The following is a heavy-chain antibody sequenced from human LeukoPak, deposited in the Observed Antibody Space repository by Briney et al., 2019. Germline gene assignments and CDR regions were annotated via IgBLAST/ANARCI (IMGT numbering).Heavy chain of an antibody. CDR3: ARQGDFWSGYYFGY. D-gene: IGHD3-3*01. CDR1: GGSISSSSYY. Sequence: SETLSLTCTVSGGSISSSSYYWGWIRQPPGKGLEWIGSIYYSGSTYYNPSPKSRVTISVDTSKNQFSLKLSSVTAADTAVYYCARQGDFWSGYYFGYWGQGTLVTVSS. J-gene: IGHJ4*02. V-gene: IGHV4-39*01. CDR2: IYYSGST.